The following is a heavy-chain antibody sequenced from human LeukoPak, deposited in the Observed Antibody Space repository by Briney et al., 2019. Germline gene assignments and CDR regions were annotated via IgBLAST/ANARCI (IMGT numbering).Heavy chain of an antibody. CDR2: IYYSGST. D-gene: IGHD5-18*01. Sequence: PSETLSLTCTVSGGSISSGDYYWSWIRQPPGQGLEWIGYIYYSGSTYYNTSLKSRVTISVDTSKNQFSLKLSSVTAADTAVYYCARGYSYGYVEGPGDYWGQGTLVTVSS. CDR1: GGSISSGDYY. CDR3: ARGYSYGYVEGPGDY. V-gene: IGHV4-30-4*01. J-gene: IGHJ4*02.